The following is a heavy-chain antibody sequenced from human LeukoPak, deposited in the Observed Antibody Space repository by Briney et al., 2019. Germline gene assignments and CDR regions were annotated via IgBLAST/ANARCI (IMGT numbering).Heavy chain of an antibody. J-gene: IGHJ4*02. CDR1: GGSISSSPYY. CDR2: IYYSGTT. D-gene: IGHD6-19*01. V-gene: IGHV4-39*07. Sequence: SETLSLTCTVSGGSISSSPYYWGWIRQPPGKGLEWIGSIYYSGTTHYNPSLESRVTISVDTSKNQFSLKLSSVTAADTAVYYCARGGWLALLVRRNYPQLAKSGYYFDYWGQGTLVTVSS. CDR3: ARGGWLALLVRRNYPQLAKSGYYFDY.